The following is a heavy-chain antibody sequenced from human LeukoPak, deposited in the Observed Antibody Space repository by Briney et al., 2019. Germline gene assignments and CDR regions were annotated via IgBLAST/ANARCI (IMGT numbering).Heavy chain of an antibody. J-gene: IGHJ4*02. D-gene: IGHD2-2*01. CDR3: ARWGSTSCYDY. CDR2: ISTDGSGT. V-gene: IGHV3-64*01. CDR1: GFTFSIFA. Sequence: GGSLRLSRAASGFTFSIFAMHWVRQAPGKGLEYVSAISTDGSGTYYANSVKGRFTISRDNSKNTLYLQMGSLRPEDMAVYYCARWGSTSCYDYWGQGTLVTVSS.